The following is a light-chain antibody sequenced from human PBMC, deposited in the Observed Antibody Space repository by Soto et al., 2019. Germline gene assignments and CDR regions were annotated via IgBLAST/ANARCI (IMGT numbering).Light chain of an antibody. CDR3: QHTFNSPPWT. CDR1: QSVSSSY. J-gene: IGKJ1*01. Sequence: EIVLTQSPGTLSLSPGERATLSCRASQSVSSSYLAWYQQKPGQAPRLLIYGASSRATGIPDRFSGSGSGTDFTLTISSLQSEDFASYFCQHTFNSPPWTFGQGTKVDIK. V-gene: IGKV3-20*01. CDR2: GAS.